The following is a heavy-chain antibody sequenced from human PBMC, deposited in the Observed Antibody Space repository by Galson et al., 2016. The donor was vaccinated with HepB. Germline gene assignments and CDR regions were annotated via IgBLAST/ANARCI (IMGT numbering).Heavy chain of an antibody. CDR2: ISSGGPP. V-gene: IGHV3-23*01. CDR1: GFTFSSYN. J-gene: IGHJ1*01. CDR3: AKDRDSNWYEKYFQH. D-gene: IGHD6-13*01. Sequence: SLRLSCAASGFTFSSYNMNWVRQAPGKGLEWVSPISSGGPPYSADSVKGRFTIPRDNSKNTLSLQMNSLRAEDTAVYYCAKDRDSNWYEKYFQHWGQGTLVTVSS.